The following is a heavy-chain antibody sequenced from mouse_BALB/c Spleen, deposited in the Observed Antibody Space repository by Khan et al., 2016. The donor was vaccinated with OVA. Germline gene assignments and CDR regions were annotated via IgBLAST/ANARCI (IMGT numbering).Heavy chain of an antibody. CDR1: GSPFSSFG. CDR2: IGSDSKTI. J-gene: IGHJ3*01. V-gene: IGHV5-17*02. Sequence: EVELVESGGGLVQPGGSRKLSCAASGSPFSSFGMHWVRQAPEKGLEWVAYIGSDSKTIYYADTVKGRFTISRDDPKHSLVLQMTSLRSEETAMYYGVSSRYRSWFASWGPGTLVTVSS. CDR3: VSSRYRSWFAS. D-gene: IGHD2-12*01.